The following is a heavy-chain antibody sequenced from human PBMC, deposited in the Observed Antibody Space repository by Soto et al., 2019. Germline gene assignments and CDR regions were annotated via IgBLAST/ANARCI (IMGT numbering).Heavy chain of an antibody. D-gene: IGHD3-3*01. Sequence: GGSLRLSCAASGFTFSSYSMNWVRQAPGKGLEWVSGINGGGSSTYYADSVKGRFTISRDNSENTLYLQMNSLRVEDTAVYYCAKGITMFGVIIEYYVYYGMDVWGQGTTVTVSS. CDR3: AKGITMFGVIIEYYVYYGMDV. CDR2: INGGGSST. V-gene: IGHV3-23*01. J-gene: IGHJ6*02. CDR1: GFTFSSYS.